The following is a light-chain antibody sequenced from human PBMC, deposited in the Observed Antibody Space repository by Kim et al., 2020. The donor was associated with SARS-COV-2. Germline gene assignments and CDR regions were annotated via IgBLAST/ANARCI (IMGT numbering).Light chain of an antibody. Sequence: SYELTQPPSVSVSPGQTASITCSGDKLGNKYTCWYQQKPGQSPVLVIYQDCKRPSGIPERFSGSNSGNTATLTISGTQAMDEADYYCQAWDRTTVVFGGG. CDR3: QAWDRTTVV. V-gene: IGLV3-1*01. CDR2: QDC. J-gene: IGLJ3*02. CDR1: KLGNKY.